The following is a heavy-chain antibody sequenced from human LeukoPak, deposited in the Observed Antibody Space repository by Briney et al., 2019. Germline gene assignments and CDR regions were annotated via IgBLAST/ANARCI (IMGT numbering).Heavy chain of an antibody. V-gene: IGHV3-48*01. D-gene: IGHD3-22*01. CDR1: GFTFSSYS. CDR2: ISSSSSTI. J-gene: IGHJ4*02. Sequence: GGSLRLSCAASGFTFSSYSMNWVRQAPGKGLDWVSYISSSSSTIYYADSVKGRFTIYRDNAKNSLYLQMNSLRAEDTAVYYCARRGGYYDSSGYSYYFDYWGQGTLVTVSS. CDR3: ARRGGYYDSSGYSYYFDY.